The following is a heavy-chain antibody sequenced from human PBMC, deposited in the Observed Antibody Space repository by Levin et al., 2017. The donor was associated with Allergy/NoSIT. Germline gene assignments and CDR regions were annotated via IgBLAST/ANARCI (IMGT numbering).Heavy chain of an antibody. CDR1: GYTFTNYA. J-gene: IGHJ4*01. CDR3: ARDLGIAAAGYLDY. Sequence: ASVKVSCKASGYTFTNYAIHWVRQAPGQRLEWMGWINAGNGNTKYSQNCQDRVTITRDTSASTAYMELSSLTSEDTAVYYCARDLGIAAAGYLDYWGHGTLVTVSS. CDR2: INAGNGNT. D-gene: IGHD6-13*01. V-gene: IGHV1-3*01.